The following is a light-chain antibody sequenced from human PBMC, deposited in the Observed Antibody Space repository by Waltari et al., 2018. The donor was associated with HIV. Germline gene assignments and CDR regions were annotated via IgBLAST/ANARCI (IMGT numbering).Light chain of an antibody. V-gene: IGLV2-11*01. CDR2: DVT. CDR1: VSDSPF. Sequence: QYALTHPHSVSGSPGHSVTISSTDVSDSPFASWYHQYPGEVPKLIIYDVTKRSPGVPDRLSGSKSGNTASLTISGLQAEDEADYYCCSYTGSYTFVFGGGTKLTVL. CDR3: CSYTGSYTFV. J-gene: IGLJ2*01.